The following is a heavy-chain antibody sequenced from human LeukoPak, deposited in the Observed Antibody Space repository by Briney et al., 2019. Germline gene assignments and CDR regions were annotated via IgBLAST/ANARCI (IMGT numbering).Heavy chain of an antibody. CDR1: GGSISSSSYY. V-gene: IGHV4-39*01. CDR3: ARTYYYDSSGYYGPEHFDY. J-gene: IGHJ4*02. CDR2: IYYSGST. Sequence: PSETLSLTRTVSGGSISSSSYYWGWIRQPPGKGLEWIGSIYYSGSTYYNPSLKRRVNISVDTSKNQFSLKLSSVTAADTAVYYCARTYYYDSSGYYGPEHFDYWGQGTLVTVSS. D-gene: IGHD3-22*01.